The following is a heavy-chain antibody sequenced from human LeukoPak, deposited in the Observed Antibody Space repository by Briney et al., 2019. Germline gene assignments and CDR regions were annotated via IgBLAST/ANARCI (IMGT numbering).Heavy chain of an antibody. J-gene: IGHJ3*02. CDR3: ARDLSGYYGSVAFDI. D-gene: IGHD3-10*01. CDR2: IKQDGSEK. Sequence: PGGSLRLSCAASGFTFSSYWMSRVRQAPGKGLEWVANIKQDGSEKYYVDSVKGRFTISRDNAKNSLYLQMNSLRAEDTAVYYCARDLSGYYGSVAFDIWGQGTMVTVSS. CDR1: GFTFSSYW. V-gene: IGHV3-7*01.